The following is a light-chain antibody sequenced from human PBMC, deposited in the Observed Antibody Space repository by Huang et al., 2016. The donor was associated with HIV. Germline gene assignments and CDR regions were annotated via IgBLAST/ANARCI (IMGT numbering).Light chain of an antibody. J-gene: IGKJ1*01. CDR3: QQYYNTPRT. Sequence: DIVMTQSPDSLAVSLGERATINCKSSQSVLDNSNNKNCLAGFQQKPGQPPKLLIFWASTREDGVPDRFDGSGSGTDFTLTISSLQAEDGAVYYCQQYYNTPRTFGQGTKVEIK. CDR1: QSVLDNSNNKNC. V-gene: IGKV4-1*01. CDR2: WAS.